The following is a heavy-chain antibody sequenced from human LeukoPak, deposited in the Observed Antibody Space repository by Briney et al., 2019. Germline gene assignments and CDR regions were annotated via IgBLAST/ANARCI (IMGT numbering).Heavy chain of an antibody. V-gene: IGHV4-31*03. CDR1: GGSISSGGYY. CDR2: VYYSGST. J-gene: IGHJ4*02. CDR3: ARGPYYDILTGYPHLYYFDY. Sequence: AAETLSLSCTVSGGSISSGGYYWSWLRQHPGKGLEWIGCVYYSGSTYYNPPLKSRVTISVDTSKNQFSLKLSSVTAADTAVYYCARGPYYDILTGYPHLYYFDYWGQGTLVTVSS. D-gene: IGHD3-9*01.